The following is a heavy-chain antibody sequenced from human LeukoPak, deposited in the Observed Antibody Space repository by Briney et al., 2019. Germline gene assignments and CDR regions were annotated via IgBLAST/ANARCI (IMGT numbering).Heavy chain of an antibody. D-gene: IGHD3-10*01. Sequence: PSQTLSLTCTVSGGSISSGDYYWSWIRQPPGKGLEWIGYIYYSGSTYYNPSRKSRVTISVDTSKNQFSLKLSSVTAADTAVYYCARGRVLLWFGELLGDWFDPWGQGTLVTVSS. CDR2: IYYSGST. CDR3: ARGRVLLWFGELLGDWFDP. V-gene: IGHV4-30-4*01. J-gene: IGHJ5*02. CDR1: GGSISSGDYY.